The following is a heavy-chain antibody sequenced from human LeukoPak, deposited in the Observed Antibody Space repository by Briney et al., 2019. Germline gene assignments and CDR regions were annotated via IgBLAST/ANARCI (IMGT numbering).Heavy chain of an antibody. CDR2: IIPIFGTA. V-gene: IGHV1-69*05. CDR1: GGTFSSYA. D-gene: IGHD1-7*01. J-gene: IGHJ3*02. Sequence: SVKVSCRASGGTFSSYAISWVRQAPGQGLEWMGRIIPIFGTANYAQKFQGRVTITTDESTSTAYMELSSLRSEDTAVYYCARDQQYNWNYDLLDNAFDIWGQGTMVTVSS. CDR3: ARDQQYNWNYDLLDNAFDI.